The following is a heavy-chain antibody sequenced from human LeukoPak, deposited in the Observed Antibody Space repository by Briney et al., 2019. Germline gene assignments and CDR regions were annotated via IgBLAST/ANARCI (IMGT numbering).Heavy chain of an antibody. CDR2: INHSGST. CDR1: GGSISSYY. D-gene: IGHD3-10*01. J-gene: IGHJ6*02. V-gene: IGHV4-34*01. CDR3: ARGPRIWGLLWFGEFIYGMDV. Sequence: SETLSLTCTVSGGSISSYYWSWIRQPPGKGLEWIGEINHSGSTNYNPSLKSRVTISVDTSKNQFSLKLSSVTAADTAVYYCARGPRIWGLLWFGEFIYGMDVWGQGTTVTVSS.